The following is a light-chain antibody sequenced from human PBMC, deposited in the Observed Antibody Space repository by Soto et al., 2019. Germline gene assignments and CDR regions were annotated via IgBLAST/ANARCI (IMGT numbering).Light chain of an antibody. Sequence: QSVLTQPPSASGSPGQSVTISCTGTSSDVGAYDYVSWYQQRPVKAPKLMIFDVTNRPSGVSDRFSGSKSGNTASLTISGLQTEDEADYYCSSYTSSSTPYVFGTGTKVTVL. CDR1: SSDVGAYDY. CDR3: SSYTSSSTPYV. CDR2: DVT. V-gene: IGLV2-14*01. J-gene: IGLJ1*01.